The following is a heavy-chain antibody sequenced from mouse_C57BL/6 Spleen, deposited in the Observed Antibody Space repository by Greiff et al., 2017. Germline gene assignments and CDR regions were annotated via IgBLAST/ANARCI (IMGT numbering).Heavy chain of an antibody. D-gene: IGHD2-4*01. CDR1: GYTFTSYW. CDR2: IYPGSGST. Sequence: QVQLQQPGAELVKPGASVKMSCKASGYTFTSYWITWVKQRPGQGLEWIGDIYPGSGSTNYNEKFKSKATLTVDTASSTAYMQLSSLTSEDSAVYYCARVVYDYGGQYFDYWGQGTTLTVSS. J-gene: IGHJ2*01. CDR3: ARVVYDYGGQYFDY. V-gene: IGHV1-55*01.